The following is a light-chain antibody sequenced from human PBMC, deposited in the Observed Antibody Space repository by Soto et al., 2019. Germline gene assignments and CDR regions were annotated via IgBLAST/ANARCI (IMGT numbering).Light chain of an antibody. J-gene: IGLJ1*01. Sequence: QSALTQPASVSGYLGQSITISCTGTSSDVGGYNYVSWYQHHPGRAPKLLIYEVNIRPSGVSSHFSGSKSGNTASLTIAGLQAEDEADYYCRSYTDNSTFVFGTGTKLTVL. CDR3: RSYTDNSTFV. CDR1: SSDVGGYNY. CDR2: EVN. V-gene: IGLV2-14*01.